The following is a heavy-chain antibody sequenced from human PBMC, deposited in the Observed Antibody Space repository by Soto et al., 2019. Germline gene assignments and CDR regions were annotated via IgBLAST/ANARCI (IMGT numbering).Heavy chain of an antibody. V-gene: IGHV3-15*01. CDR1: GFTFSNAW. Sequence: EVQLVESGGGLVKPGGSLRLSCAASGFTFSNAWMSWVRQAPGKGLEWVGRIKSKTDGGTTDYAAPVKGRFTISRDDSKNTLYLKMNSLKTEDTAVYYCTTYYYGSGSYYILFDYWGQGTLVTVSS. CDR2: IKSKTDGGTT. CDR3: TTYYYGSGSYYILFDY. D-gene: IGHD3-10*01. J-gene: IGHJ4*02.